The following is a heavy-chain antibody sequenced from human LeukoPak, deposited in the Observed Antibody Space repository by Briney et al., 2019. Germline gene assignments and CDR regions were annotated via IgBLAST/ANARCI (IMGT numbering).Heavy chain of an antibody. J-gene: IGHJ3*02. D-gene: IGHD3-3*01. CDR3: ARAGVGDDAFDI. CDR2: IYYSGST. Sequence: GXYSWSXLXQPPGKGLELIVYIYYSGSTYYNPSLKSRVTISVDTSKNQFSLKLSSVTAADTAVYYCARAGVGDDAFDIWGQGTMVTVSS. CDR1: GXYS. V-gene: IGHV4-30-4*01.